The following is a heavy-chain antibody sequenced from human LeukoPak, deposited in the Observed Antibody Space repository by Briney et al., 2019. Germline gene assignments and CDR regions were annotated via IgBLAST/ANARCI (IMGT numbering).Heavy chain of an antibody. V-gene: IGHV3-7*01. CDR2: IDGHGRET. J-gene: IGHJ4*02. CDR3: AKSGGPGTVDH. CDR1: GFDFNFYW. Sequence: GGSLRLSCAASGFDFNFYWMSWVRQAPGKGLEWVANIDGHGRETYYVDSVKGRFIVSRDNGKNSLYLQINNLRGEDTAMYYCAKSGGPGTVDHWGQGTLVTVSS. D-gene: IGHD1-1*01.